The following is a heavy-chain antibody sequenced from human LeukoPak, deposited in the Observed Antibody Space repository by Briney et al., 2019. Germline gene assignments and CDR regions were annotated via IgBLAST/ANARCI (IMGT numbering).Heavy chain of an antibody. D-gene: IGHD1-20*01. CDR3: ARDSDYNWKTGTKEGFDY. CDR1: GFTFSSYA. J-gene: IGHJ4*02. Sequence: GGSLRLSCAASGFTFSSYAMHWVRQAPGKGLEWVAVISYDGSNKYYADSVKGRFTISRDNSKNTLYLQMNSLRAEGTAVYYCARDSDYNWKTGTKEGFDYWGQGTLVTVSS. CDR2: ISYDGSNK. V-gene: IGHV3-30-3*01.